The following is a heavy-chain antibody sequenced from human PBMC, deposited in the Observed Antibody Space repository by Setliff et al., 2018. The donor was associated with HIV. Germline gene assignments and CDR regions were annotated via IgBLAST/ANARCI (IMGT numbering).Heavy chain of an antibody. CDR3: ARQLSNSLES. CDR1: RYTFTAYY. Sequence: ASVKVSCKASRYTFTAYYMHWVRQAPGQGPEWLGWINPGSGHTDYGQKFQGRLTLTTDTSISTAFMELTGLRSDDTAVYYCARQLSNSLESWGQGTPVTVSS. CDR2: INPGSGHT. V-gene: IGHV1-2*02. J-gene: IGHJ4*02. D-gene: IGHD1-1*01.